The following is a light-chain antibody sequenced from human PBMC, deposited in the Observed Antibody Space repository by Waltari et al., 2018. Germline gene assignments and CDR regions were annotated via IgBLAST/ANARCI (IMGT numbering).Light chain of an antibody. CDR3: MQGTHWPPWT. Sequence: DVVMTQSPLSLPVSLGQPASISCRSSQSLVHSDGHTYLAWFQQRPGQSPRRLIFKVSRRGSGVPDRFSGSGSGTDFTLTINRVEADDVGVYYCMQGTHWPPWTFGQGTKVEI. J-gene: IGKJ1*01. V-gene: IGKV2-30*02. CDR1: QSLVHSDGHTY. CDR2: KVS.